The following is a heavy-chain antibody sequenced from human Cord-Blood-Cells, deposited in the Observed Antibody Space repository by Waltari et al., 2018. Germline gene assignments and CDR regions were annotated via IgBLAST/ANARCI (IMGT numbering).Heavy chain of an antibody. D-gene: IGHD6-13*01. CDR2: TYYRSNWYN. CDR3: ARDEVGIAAAGNWFDP. Sequence: QVQLQQSGPGLVKPSQTLSLTCAISGDSVSSNSAAWNWIRQSPSRGLEWLGSTYYRSNWYNDYALSVKSRITINPDTSKNQFSLQLNSVTPEDTAVYYCARDEVGIAAAGNWFDPWGQGTLVTVSS. J-gene: IGHJ5*02. V-gene: IGHV6-1*01. CDR1: GDSVSSNSAA.